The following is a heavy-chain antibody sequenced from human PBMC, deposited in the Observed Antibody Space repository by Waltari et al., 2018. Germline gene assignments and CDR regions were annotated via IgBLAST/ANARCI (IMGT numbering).Heavy chain of an antibody. V-gene: IGHV4-34*01. D-gene: IGHD3-10*01. J-gene: IGHJ4*02. Sequence: QVQLQQWGAGLLTPSETLSLTCAVYGGSFSGYYCSWIRQPPGKGLEWIGEINHRVSTNYNASLKSRVTISLDTSKNQFSLKLSSVTAADTAVYYCARVGGYASGSPRFDYWGRGTLVTVSS. CDR3: ARVGGYASGSPRFDY. CDR1: GGSFSGYY. CDR2: INHRVST.